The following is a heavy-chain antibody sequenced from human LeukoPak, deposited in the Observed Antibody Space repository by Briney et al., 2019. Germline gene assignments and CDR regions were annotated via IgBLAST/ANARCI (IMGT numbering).Heavy chain of an antibody. J-gene: IGHJ5*02. CDR1: GFTFSSYS. CDR3: ARAGVLGPGGSFTP. V-gene: IGHV3-21*01. Sequence: GGSLRLSCAASGFTFSSYSMNWVRQAPGKGLEWVSSISSSSSYIYYADSVKGRFTISRDNAKNSLYLQMNSLRAEDTAVYYCARAGVLGPGGSFTPWGREPLVPFSS. CDR2: ISSSSSYI. D-gene: IGHD3-10*01.